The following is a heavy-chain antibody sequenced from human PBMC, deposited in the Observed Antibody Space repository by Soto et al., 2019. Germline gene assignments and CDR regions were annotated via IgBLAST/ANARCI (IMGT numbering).Heavy chain of an antibody. CDR3: ATSYGSGXXXFXXRY. V-gene: IGHV1-24*01. CDR1: GYTLTELS. CDR2: FDPEDGET. D-gene: IGHD3-10*01. Sequence: ASVKVSCKVSGYTLTELSMHWVRQAPGKGLEWMGGFDPEDGETIYAQKFQGRVTMTEDTSTDTAYMELSSLRSEDTAVYYCATSYGSGXXXFXXRYWGQGTLVTVXS. J-gene: IGHJ4*02.